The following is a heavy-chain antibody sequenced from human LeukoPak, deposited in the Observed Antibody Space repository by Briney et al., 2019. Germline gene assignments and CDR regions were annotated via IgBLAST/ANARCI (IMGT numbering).Heavy chain of an antibody. Sequence: SETLSLTCTVSGYSISSGYFWGWIRQPPGKGLEWIGSFYHSGITYYNPSLKSRVTISVEMSKNQFSLKLSSVTAADTAVYYCARRKDCYNHKYFDYWGQGTLVTVSS. CDR1: GYSISSGYF. V-gene: IGHV4-38-2*02. CDR2: FYHSGIT. CDR3: ARRKDCYNHKYFDY. J-gene: IGHJ4*02. D-gene: IGHD5-24*01.